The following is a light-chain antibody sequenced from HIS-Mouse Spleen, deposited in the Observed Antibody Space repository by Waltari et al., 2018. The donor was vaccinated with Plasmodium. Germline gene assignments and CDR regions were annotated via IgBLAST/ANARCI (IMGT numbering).Light chain of an antibody. V-gene: IGKV1-8*01. J-gene: IGKJ2*01. Sequence: AIRMTQSPSSFSASTGERVTITWRASQGISSYLAWYQQKPGKAPKLLIYAASTLESGVPSRFSGSGSGTDFTLTISCLQSEDFATYYCQQYYSYPYTFGQGTKLEIK. CDR3: QQYYSYPYT. CDR1: QGISSY. CDR2: AAS.